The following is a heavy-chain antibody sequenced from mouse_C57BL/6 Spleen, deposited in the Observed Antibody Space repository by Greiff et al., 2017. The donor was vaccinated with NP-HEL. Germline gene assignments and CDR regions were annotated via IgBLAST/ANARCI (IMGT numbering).Heavy chain of an antibody. D-gene: IGHD1-1*01. CDR1: GYTFTDYE. CDR3: TRWASSRHFDY. Sequence: VQLQQSGAELVRPGASVTLSCKASGYTFTDYEMHWVKQTPVHGLEWIGAIDPETGGTAYNQKFKGKAILTADKSSSTAYMELRSLTSEDSAVYYCTRWASSRHFDYWGQGTTLTVSS. J-gene: IGHJ2*01. CDR2: IDPETGGT. V-gene: IGHV1-15*01.